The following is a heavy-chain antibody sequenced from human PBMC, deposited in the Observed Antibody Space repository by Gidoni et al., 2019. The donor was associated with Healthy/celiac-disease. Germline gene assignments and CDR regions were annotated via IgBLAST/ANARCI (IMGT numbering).Heavy chain of an antibody. CDR1: GYTFTSYG. V-gene: IGHV1-18*04. Sequence: QVQLVQSGAEVKKPGASVKVSCKASGYTFTSYGISWVRQAPGQGLEWMGWISAYNGNTNYAQKLQGRVTMTTDTSTSTAYMELRSLRSDDTAVYYCARASYCSSTSCYGAGLYYYYYMDVWGKGTTVTVSS. CDR3: ARASYCSSTSCYGAGLYYYYYMDV. CDR2: ISAYNGNT. D-gene: IGHD2-2*01. J-gene: IGHJ6*03.